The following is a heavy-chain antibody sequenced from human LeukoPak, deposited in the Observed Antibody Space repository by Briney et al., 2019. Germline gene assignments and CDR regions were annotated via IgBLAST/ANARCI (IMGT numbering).Heavy chain of an antibody. D-gene: IGHD1-14*01. V-gene: IGHV4-59*08. J-gene: IGHJ4*02. Sequence: SETLSLTCTVSGGSISSYYWSWIRQPPGKGLEWIGYTFYNGNTNCNPSLKSRVTISLDSAKNQFSLKLSSVPAADTAVYYCARHIYRTFYFDYWGQGALVTVSS. CDR2: TFYNGNT. CDR1: GGSISSYY. CDR3: ARHIYRTFYFDY.